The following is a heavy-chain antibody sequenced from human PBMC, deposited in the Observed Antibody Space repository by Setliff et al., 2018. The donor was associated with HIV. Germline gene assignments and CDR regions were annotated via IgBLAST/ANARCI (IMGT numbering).Heavy chain of an antibody. CDR1: GGSISSGDYY. V-gene: IGHV4-31*03. Sequence: PSETLSLTCTVSGGSISSGDYYWSWIRQYPGKGLEWIGYIYYSGSTFYNPSPKSRVTISVDTSKKQFSLKLSSVTAADTAVYYCAREGYGDKRERYFYYMDVWGKGTTVTVSS. D-gene: IGHD4-17*01. J-gene: IGHJ6*03. CDR2: IYYSGST. CDR3: AREGYGDKRERYFYYMDV.